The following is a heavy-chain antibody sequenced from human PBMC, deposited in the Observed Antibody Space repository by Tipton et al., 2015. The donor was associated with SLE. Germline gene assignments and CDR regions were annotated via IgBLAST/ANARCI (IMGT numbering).Heavy chain of an antibody. D-gene: IGHD1-7*01. CDR1: GFTFSTYD. Sequence: SLRLSCAASGFTFSTYDMNSVRQAPGKGLEWVSVTYSGGPTYYADSVKGRFTISRDNSKNTVYLQLSSLRAGDTATYYCVKDGPRYWNYDYYFDLWGRGALVTVSS. J-gene: IGHJ2*01. CDR3: VKDGPRYWNYDYYFDL. V-gene: IGHV3-23*03. CDR2: TYSGGPT.